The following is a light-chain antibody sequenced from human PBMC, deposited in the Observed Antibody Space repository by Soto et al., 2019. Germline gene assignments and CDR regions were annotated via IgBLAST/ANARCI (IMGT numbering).Light chain of an antibody. CDR2: DVS. CDR1: SSDVGGYNY. V-gene: IGLV2-14*01. J-gene: IGLJ2*01. CDR3: SSYTSSSTYVV. Sequence: QSALTQPASVSGSPGQSITISCTGTSSDVGGYNYVSWYQQHPGKAPKLMIYDVSNRPSGVSNRFSGSKSGNTASLTISGLQAEDEADSYCSSYTSSSTYVVFGGGPKLTVL.